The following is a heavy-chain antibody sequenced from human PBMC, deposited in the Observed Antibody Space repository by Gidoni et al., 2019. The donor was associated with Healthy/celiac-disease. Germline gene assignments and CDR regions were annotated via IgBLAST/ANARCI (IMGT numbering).Heavy chain of an antibody. Sequence: QVQLQESDPGLVKPSETLSLTCTVSGGSISSSYWSWIRQPPGKGLEWIGYIYYSGSTTYNPSLKSRVTISVDTSKNQFSLKLSSVTAAYTAVYYCARETKNYYDSSGYYYYFDYWGQGTLVTVSS. CDR1: GGSISSSY. CDR2: IYYSGST. CDR3: ARETKNYYDSSGYYYYFDY. V-gene: IGHV4-59*01. D-gene: IGHD3-22*01. J-gene: IGHJ4*02.